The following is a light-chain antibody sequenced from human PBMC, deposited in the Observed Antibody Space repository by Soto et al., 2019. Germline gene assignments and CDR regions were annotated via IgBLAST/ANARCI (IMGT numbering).Light chain of an antibody. CDR3: QQYYSTPYT. CDR2: WAS. V-gene: IGKV4-1*01. CDR1: QSVLYSSNNKNY. J-gene: IGKJ2*01. Sequence: DIVMTQSPDSLAVSLGERATINCKSSQSVLYSSNNKNYLAWYQQKPGQPPNLLIYWASTRESGVPDRFSGSGSGTDFTLTISSLQAEDVAVYYCQQYYSTPYTFGQGTKVDI.